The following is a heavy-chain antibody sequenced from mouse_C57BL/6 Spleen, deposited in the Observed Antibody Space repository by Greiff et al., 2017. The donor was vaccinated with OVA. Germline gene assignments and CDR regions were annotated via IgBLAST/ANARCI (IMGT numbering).Heavy chain of an antibody. V-gene: IGHV8-8*01. CDR2: IWWDDDK. CDR3: ARMGIYDGYYGAWFAY. J-gene: IGHJ3*01. D-gene: IGHD2-3*01. Sequence: QVTLKESGPGILQPSQTLSLTCSFSGFSLSTFGMGVGWIRQPSGKGLEWLAHIWWDDDKYYNPALKSRLTISKDTSKNQVFLKIANVDTADTATYYCARMGIYDGYYGAWFAYWGQGTLVTVSA. CDR1: GFSLSTFGMG.